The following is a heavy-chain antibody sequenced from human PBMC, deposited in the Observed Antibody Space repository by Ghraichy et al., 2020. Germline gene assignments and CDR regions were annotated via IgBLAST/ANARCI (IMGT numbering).Heavy chain of an antibody. CDR3: ARDINYGSGTGLDS. CDR2: ISATNYV. J-gene: IGHJ4*02. D-gene: IGHD3-10*01. CDR1: GFTFSSYS. Sequence: GGSLRLSCAASGFTFSSYSMNWVRQAPGKGLEWVSSISATNYVNYADSVKGRFTISRDNAKNSLYLQMNSLRAEDTAVYYCARDINYGSGTGLDSWGQGTLVTVSS. V-gene: IGHV3-21*01.